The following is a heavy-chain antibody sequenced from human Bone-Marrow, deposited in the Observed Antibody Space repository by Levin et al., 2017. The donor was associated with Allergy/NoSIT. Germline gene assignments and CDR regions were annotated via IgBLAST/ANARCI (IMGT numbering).Heavy chain of an antibody. CDR3: ARVSYYGSGNYYEYYFDA. CDR2: IYYTARS. V-gene: IGHV4-39*07. CDR1: GFPFNSYW. D-gene: IGHD3-10*01. Sequence: GSLRLSCVGSGFPFNSYWMYWIRQPPGKGLEWVASIYYTARSFYNPSLTRRATISVDTSTNQFSLKLTSVTAADTAVYYCARVSYYGSGNYYEYYFDAWGQGTLVTVSS. J-gene: IGHJ4*02.